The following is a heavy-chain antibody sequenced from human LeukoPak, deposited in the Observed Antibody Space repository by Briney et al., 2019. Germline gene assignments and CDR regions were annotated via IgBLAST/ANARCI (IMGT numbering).Heavy chain of an antibody. CDR2: ISSSSSYI. V-gene: IGHV3-21*01. J-gene: IGHJ6*02. D-gene: IGHD4-17*01. CDR1: GFTFSSYS. Sequence: KTGGSLRLSCAASGFTFSSYSMNWVRQAPGKGLEWVSSISSSSSYIYYADSVKGRFTISRDNAKNSLYLQMNSLRAEDTAVYYCARGSRTVTRAYYYGMDVWGQGTTVTVSS. CDR3: ARGSRTVTRAYYYGMDV.